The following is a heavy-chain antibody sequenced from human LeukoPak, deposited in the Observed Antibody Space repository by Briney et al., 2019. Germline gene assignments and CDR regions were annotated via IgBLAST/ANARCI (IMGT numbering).Heavy chain of an antibody. D-gene: IGHD4-17*01. J-gene: IGHJ4*02. V-gene: IGHV3-21*04. Sequence: GGSLRLSCAASGFTFSSYSMNWVRQAPGKGLEWVSSISSSSSYIYYADSVKGRFTISRDNAKNSLYLQMNSLRAEDTAVYYCAKDKVVLYGDYSNWGQGTLVTVSS. CDR1: GFTFSSYS. CDR3: AKDKVVLYGDYSN. CDR2: ISSSSSYI.